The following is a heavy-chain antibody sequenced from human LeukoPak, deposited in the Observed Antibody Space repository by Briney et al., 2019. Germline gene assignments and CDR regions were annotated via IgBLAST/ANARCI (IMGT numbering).Heavy chain of an antibody. CDR1: GYTFTSYG. Sequence: ASVTVSCKASGYTFTSYGISWVRQAPGQGLEWMGWISAYNGNTNYAQKLQGRVTMTTDTSTSTAYMELRSLRSDDTAVYYCATRMAYCSSTSCYLHYFDYWGQGTLVTVSS. CDR2: ISAYNGNT. V-gene: IGHV1-18*01. J-gene: IGHJ4*02. D-gene: IGHD2-2*01. CDR3: ATRMAYCSSTSCYLHYFDY.